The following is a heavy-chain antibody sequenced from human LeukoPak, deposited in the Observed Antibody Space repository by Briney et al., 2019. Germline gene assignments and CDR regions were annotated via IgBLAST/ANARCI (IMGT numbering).Heavy chain of an antibody. Sequence: GGSLRLSCAASGFTFSSYSMNWVRQAPGKGLEWVSSISSSSSYICYADSVKGRFTISRDNAKNMLYLHMNSLRAEDTAIYYCVKGPLVRLDYWGQGTLVTVSS. V-gene: IGHV3-21*04. CDR3: VKGPLVRLDY. CDR1: GFTFSSYS. J-gene: IGHJ4*02. D-gene: IGHD6-13*01. CDR2: ISSSSSYI.